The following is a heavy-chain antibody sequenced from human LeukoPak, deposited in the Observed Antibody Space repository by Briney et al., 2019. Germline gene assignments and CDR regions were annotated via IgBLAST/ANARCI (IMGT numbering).Heavy chain of an antibody. CDR2: INPNSGGT. CDR1: GYTFTDSY. CDR3: ARRIAGRLINDAFDI. J-gene: IGHJ3*02. D-gene: IGHD6-6*01. V-gene: IGHV1-2*02. Sequence: AASVKVSCKASGYTFTDSYMHWVRQAPGQGLEWMGWINPNSGGTNYAQKFQGRVTMTRDTSITTAYMDLSRLRSDDTAVYYCARRIAGRLINDAFDIWGQGTMVTVSS.